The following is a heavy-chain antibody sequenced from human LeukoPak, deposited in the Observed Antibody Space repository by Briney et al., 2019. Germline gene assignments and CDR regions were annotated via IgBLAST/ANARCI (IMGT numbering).Heavy chain of an antibody. D-gene: IGHD3-22*01. CDR1: GFTFSSYG. CDR3: ARDMYYYDSSGYYPDY. CDR2: IWYDGSNK. V-gene: IGHV3-33*01. J-gene: IGHJ4*02. Sequence: PGGSPRLSCAASGFTFSSYGMHWVRQAPGKGLEWVAVIWYDGSNKYYADSVKGRFTISRDNSKNTLYLQMNSLRAEDTAVYYCARDMYYYDSSGYYPDYWGQGTLVTVSS.